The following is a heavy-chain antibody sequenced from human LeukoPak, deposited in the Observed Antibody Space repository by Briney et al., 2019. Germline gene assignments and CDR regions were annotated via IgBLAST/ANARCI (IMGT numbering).Heavy chain of an antibody. Sequence: PGGSLTLSCAAYGFTFSSYAMSWVRQPPGKGLEWVSAISGSGGSTYYADSVKGRFTISRDNSKNTLYLQMNSRRAEDTAIYYCAKDRTAARPYYFDYWGQGTLVTVSS. V-gene: IGHV3-23*01. J-gene: IGHJ4*02. CDR2: ISGSGGST. D-gene: IGHD6-6*01. CDR3: AKDRTAARPYYFDY. CDR1: GFTFSSYA.